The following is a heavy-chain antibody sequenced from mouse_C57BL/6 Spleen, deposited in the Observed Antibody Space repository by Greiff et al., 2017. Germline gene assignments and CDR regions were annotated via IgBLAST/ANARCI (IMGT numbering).Heavy chain of an antibody. J-gene: IGHJ2*01. V-gene: IGHV1-55*01. CDR1: GYTFTSYW. Sequence: VQLQQPGAELVKPGASVKMSCKASGYTFTSYWITWVKQRPGQGLEWIGDIYPGSGSTNYNEKFKSKATLTVDTSSSTAYMQLSSLTSDDSAVYYCARTYYGSSYAYWGQGTTLTVSS. CDR2: IYPGSGST. CDR3: ARTYYGSSYAY. D-gene: IGHD1-1*01.